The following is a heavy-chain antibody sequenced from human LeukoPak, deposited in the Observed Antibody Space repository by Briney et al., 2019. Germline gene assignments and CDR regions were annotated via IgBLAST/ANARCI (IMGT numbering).Heavy chain of an antibody. CDR2: IHTSGST. D-gene: IGHD2-2*01. J-gene: IGHJ4*02. V-gene: IGHV4-61*02. CDR3: ARHHYQLSALDY. CDR1: GDSISSSSSYY. Sequence: SETLPLTCTVSGDSISSSSSYYWSWIRQPAGKGLEWIGRIHTSGSTNYNPSLKSRVTISVDTSKNQFSLKLSSVTAADTAVYYCARHHYQLSALDYWGQGTLVTVSS.